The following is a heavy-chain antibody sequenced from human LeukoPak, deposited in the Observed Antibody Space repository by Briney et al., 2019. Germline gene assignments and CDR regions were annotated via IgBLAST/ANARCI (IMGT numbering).Heavy chain of an antibody. CDR3: ARGGRYGRGYYFDY. CDR1: GGSISNYY. J-gene: IGHJ4*02. V-gene: IGHV4-59*01. Sequence: SETLSLTCIVSGGSISNYYWSWFRQPPGKGLEWIGYIYQSGATSYNPSLRSRVTISIDMSKNQISLKLSSVTAADTAVYYCARGGRYGRGYYFDYWGQGTLVTVSS. D-gene: IGHD5-18*01. CDR2: IYQSGAT.